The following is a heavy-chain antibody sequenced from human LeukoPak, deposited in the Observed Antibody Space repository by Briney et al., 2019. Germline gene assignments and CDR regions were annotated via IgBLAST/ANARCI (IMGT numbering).Heavy chain of an antibody. J-gene: IGHJ4*02. D-gene: IGHD3-3*01. V-gene: IGHV3-23*01. Sequence: GGSLRLSCAASGFTFSSYAMSLVRQAPGKGLDWVSAISGSGGSTYYADSVKGRFTISRDNSKNTLYLQMNSLRAEDTAVYYCAKRIFGVASNYFDYWGQGTLVTVSS. CDR3: AKRIFGVASNYFDY. CDR2: ISGSGGST. CDR1: GFTFSSYA.